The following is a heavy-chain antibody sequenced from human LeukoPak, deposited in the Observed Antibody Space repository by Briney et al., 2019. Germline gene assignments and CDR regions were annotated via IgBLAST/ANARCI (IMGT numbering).Heavy chain of an antibody. Sequence: PSGTLSLTCAVSGGSISSSNWWSWVRQPPGKGLEWIGKIYHSGSTNYNPSLKSRVTISVDKSKNQFSLKLSSVTAADTAVYYCARGESRSGWYGEAEYFDYWGQGTLVTVSS. CDR2: IYHSGST. CDR1: GGSISSSNW. D-gene: IGHD6-19*01. CDR3: ARGESRSGWYGEAEYFDY. J-gene: IGHJ4*02. V-gene: IGHV4-4*02.